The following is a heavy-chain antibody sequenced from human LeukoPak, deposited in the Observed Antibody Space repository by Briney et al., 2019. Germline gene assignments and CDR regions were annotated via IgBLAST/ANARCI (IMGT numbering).Heavy chain of an antibody. CDR3: AGDPRAFGLGGGYFDY. V-gene: IGHV4-59*02. CDR1: GDSVSSYY. J-gene: IGHJ4*02. Sequence: PSETLSLTCTVSGDSVSSYYWNWIRQPPRKGLEWIGFMYYSGSSNYNPSLKSRVTISVDTSKNQFSLKLSSVPAADTVVYYCAGDPRAFGLGGGYFDYWGQGILVTVSS. D-gene: IGHD3-3*01. CDR2: MYYSGSS.